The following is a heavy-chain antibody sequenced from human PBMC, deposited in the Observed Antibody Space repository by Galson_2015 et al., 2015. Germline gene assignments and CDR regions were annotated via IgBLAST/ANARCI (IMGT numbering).Heavy chain of an antibody. CDR3: TRTYSGWIDY. CDR1: GDSVSSNSAA. CDR2: TYYRSKWYI. Sequence: CAISGDSVSSNSAAWDWIRQSPSRGLEWLGRTYYRSKWYIGYAISVRTRITINPDTSKSHFSLQLRSVTPEDTAVYYCTRTYSGWIDYWGQGTPVTVSS. J-gene: IGHJ4*02. V-gene: IGHV6-1*01. D-gene: IGHD6-19*01.